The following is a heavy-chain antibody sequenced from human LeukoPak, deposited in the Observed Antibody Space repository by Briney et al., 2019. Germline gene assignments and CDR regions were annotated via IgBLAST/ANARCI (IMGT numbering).Heavy chain of an antibody. D-gene: IGHD3-22*01. CDR1: GFTFSSYA. CDR2: ISGSGGST. J-gene: IGHJ4*02. CDR3: AKDDGNDSWYYYDSSVEYYFDY. Sequence: GGSLRLSCAASGFTFSSYAMSWVSQAPGKGLEWVSAISGSGGSTYYADSVKGRFTISRDNSKNTLYLQMNSLRAEDTAVYYCAKDDGNDSWYYYDSSVEYYFDYWGQGTLVTVSS. V-gene: IGHV3-23*01.